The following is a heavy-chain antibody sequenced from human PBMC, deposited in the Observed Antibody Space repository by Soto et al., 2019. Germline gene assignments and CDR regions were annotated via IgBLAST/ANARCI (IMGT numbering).Heavy chain of an antibody. Sequence: GGSLRLSCVASGFTFSNYWMSWVRQAPGKGLEWVANIRPDGGEKYYVDSVKGRFTISRDNAKNSLYLQMNSLRAEDTAVYFCARAGAGDAFDIWGQGTMVTVSS. J-gene: IGHJ3*02. CDR3: ARAGAGDAFDI. D-gene: IGHD6-19*01. V-gene: IGHV3-7*04. CDR2: IRPDGGEK. CDR1: GFTFSNYW.